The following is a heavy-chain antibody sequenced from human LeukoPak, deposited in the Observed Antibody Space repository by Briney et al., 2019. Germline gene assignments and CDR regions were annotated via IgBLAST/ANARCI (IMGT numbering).Heavy chain of an antibody. CDR1: GFMFHQYA. D-gene: IGHD2-2*03. J-gene: IGHJ4*02. CDR2: IAWNSGKT. V-gene: IGHV3-9*01. CDR3: AKDTGDGYPRFQRLES. Sequence: PGGSLRLSCDTSGFMFHQYAMHWVRLAPGKGLEWVSGIAWNSGKTDYADSVRGRFSISRDRAKNSLYLYVHNLRLDDTAFYYCAKDTGDGYPRFQRLESWGQGTQVTVSS.